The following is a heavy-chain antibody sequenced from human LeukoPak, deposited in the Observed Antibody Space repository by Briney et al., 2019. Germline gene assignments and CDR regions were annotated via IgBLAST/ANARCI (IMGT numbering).Heavy chain of an antibody. D-gene: IGHD2-15*01. CDR3: AREQRVAVRFGDAVDI. Sequence: SETLSLTCTVSGGSISSGSYYWSWIRQPAGKGLEWIGRIYTSGSTNYNPSLKSRVTMSVDTSKNQFSLKLSSVTAADTAVYYCAREQRVAVRFGDAVDIWGQGTMVTVSS. CDR2: IYTSGST. CDR1: GGSISSGSYY. J-gene: IGHJ3*02. V-gene: IGHV4-61*02.